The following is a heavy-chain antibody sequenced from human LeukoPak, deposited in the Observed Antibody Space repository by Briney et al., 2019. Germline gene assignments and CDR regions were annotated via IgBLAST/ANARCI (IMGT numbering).Heavy chain of an antibody. V-gene: IGHV3-66*01. D-gene: IGHD4-23*01. J-gene: IGHJ6*02. CDR2: IYSGGGT. CDR1: GFTVSTNY. Sequence: GGSLRLSCAASGFTVSTNYMSWVRQAPGKGLEWVTLIYSGGGTYYADSVKGRFTLSRDSSRNTLYLQMNSLRVEDTAVYYCAKDSVTTVVKGIYYYYGMDVWGQGTTVTVSS. CDR3: AKDSVTTVVKGIYYYYGMDV.